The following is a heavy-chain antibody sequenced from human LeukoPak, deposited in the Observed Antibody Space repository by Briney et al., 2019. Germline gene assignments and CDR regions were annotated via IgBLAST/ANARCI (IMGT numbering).Heavy chain of an antibody. D-gene: IGHD3-10*01. V-gene: IGHV4-34*01. Sequence: SETLSLTCAVYGGSFSGYYWSWIRQPPGKGLEWIGEINHSGSTNYNPSLKSRVTISVDTSKNQFSLKLSSVTAADTAVYYCARGRGWITMVRGVMSYFDYWGQGTLVTVSS. CDR3: ARGRGWITMVRGVMSYFDY. CDR1: GGSFSGYY. J-gene: IGHJ4*02. CDR2: INHSGST.